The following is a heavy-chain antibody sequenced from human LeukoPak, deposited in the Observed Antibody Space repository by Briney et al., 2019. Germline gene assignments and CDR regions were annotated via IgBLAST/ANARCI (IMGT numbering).Heavy chain of an antibody. Sequence: GGSLRLSCSASGFTFSSYAMHWVRQAPGKGLEYVSAISSNGGSTYYADSVKGRFTISRDNSKNTLHLQMSSLRAEDTAVYYCVKARGSGRPSAFDIWGQGTMVTVSS. CDR3: VKARGSGRPSAFDI. V-gene: IGHV3-64D*06. CDR2: ISSNGGST. CDR1: GFTFSSYA. J-gene: IGHJ3*02. D-gene: IGHD3-10*01.